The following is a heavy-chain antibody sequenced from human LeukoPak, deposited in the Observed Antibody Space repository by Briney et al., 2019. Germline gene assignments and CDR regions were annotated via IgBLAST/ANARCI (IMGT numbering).Heavy chain of an antibody. D-gene: IGHD3/OR15-3a*01. CDR2: IYYDGST. CDR3: GRRGHLHRPF. Sequence: PSETLSLTCTASGDSDDSIKSSSYYWAWIRLPPGKGLEWVGSIYYDGSTYYNPSLRGRVTISVDTSKSQFSVKLNSVTAADTAMYYCGRRGHLHRPFWGQGTLVTVSP. J-gene: IGHJ4*02. V-gene: IGHV4-39*01. CDR1: GDSDDSIKSSSYY.